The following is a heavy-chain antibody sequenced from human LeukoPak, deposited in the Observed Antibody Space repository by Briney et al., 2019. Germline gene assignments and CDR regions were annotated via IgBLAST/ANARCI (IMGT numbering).Heavy chain of an antibody. V-gene: IGHV4-39*07. J-gene: IGHJ3*02. D-gene: IGHD2-2*01. Sequence: PSETLSLTCTVSGGSISSSSYYWGWIRQPPGKGLEWIGSIYYSGSPYYNPSLKSRVTISVDTSKNQFSLKLSSVTAADTAVYYCARDHWAAMGAFDIWGQGTMVTVSS. CDR2: IYYSGSP. CDR3: ARDHWAAMGAFDI. CDR1: GGSISSSSYY.